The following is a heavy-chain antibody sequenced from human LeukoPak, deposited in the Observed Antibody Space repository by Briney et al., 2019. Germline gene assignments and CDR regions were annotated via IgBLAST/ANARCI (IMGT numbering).Heavy chain of an antibody. Sequence: SETLSLTCTVSGGSISSYYWSWIRQPPGKGLEWIGYIYYSGSTNYNPSLKSRVTISVDASKNQFSLKLSSVTAADTAVYYCARLAVGPGIAVAGQDYWGQGTLVTVSS. CDR2: IYYSGST. D-gene: IGHD6-19*01. CDR1: GGSISSYY. V-gene: IGHV4-59*08. CDR3: ARLAVGPGIAVAGQDY. J-gene: IGHJ4*02.